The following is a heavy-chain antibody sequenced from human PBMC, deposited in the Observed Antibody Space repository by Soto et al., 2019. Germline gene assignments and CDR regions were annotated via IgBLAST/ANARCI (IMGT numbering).Heavy chain of an antibody. Sequence: QVQLVESGGGVVQPGRSLRLSCSASGFSFSSYGMYWVRQAPGRGLEWVAVIWYDGTNRHYADSVKGRFTISRDNSEDRLYLQMNSLRVEDKSVYYCARDINYYGSGSSTIDYWRQGTLVTVSS. V-gene: IGHV3-33*01. CDR2: IWYDGTNR. CDR3: ARDINYYGSGSSTIDY. CDR1: GFSFSSYG. J-gene: IGHJ4*02. D-gene: IGHD3-10*01.